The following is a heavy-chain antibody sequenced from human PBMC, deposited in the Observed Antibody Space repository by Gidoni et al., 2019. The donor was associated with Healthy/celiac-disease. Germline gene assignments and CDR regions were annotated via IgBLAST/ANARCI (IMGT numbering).Heavy chain of an antibody. D-gene: IGHD6-19*01. V-gene: IGHV4-34*01. CDR2: IKHSGST. Sequence: QVQLQQWGAGLLKPSETLSLTCAVYGGSFSGYYWSWIRQPPGKGLEWIGEIKHSGSTNYNPSLKRRVTISVDTSKNQFSLKLSSVTAADTAVYYCARVRRGASIAVSYYYYYYGMDVWGQGTTVTVSS. CDR3: ARVRRGASIAVSYYYYYYGMDV. CDR1: GGSFSGYY. J-gene: IGHJ6*02.